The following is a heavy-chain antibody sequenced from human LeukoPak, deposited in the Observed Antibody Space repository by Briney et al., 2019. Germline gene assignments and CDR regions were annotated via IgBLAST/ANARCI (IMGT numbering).Heavy chain of an antibody. CDR1: GGTFSSYA. Sequence: GASVTVSCKASGGTFSSYAISWVRQAPGQGLEWMGGIIPIFGTANYAQKFQGRVTITTDESTSTAYMELSSLRSEDTAVCYCAVVTTGLNWFDPWGQGTLVTVSS. V-gene: IGHV1-69*05. J-gene: IGHJ5*02. D-gene: IGHD2-21*02. CDR2: IIPIFGTA. CDR3: AVVTTGLNWFDP.